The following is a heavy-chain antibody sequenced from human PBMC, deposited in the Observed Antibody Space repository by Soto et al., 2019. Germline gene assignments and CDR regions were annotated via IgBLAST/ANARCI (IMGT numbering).Heavy chain of an antibody. CDR1: GYTLTELS. CDR3: ATLETYYDSSYPLDY. D-gene: IGHD3-22*01. V-gene: IGHV1-24*01. J-gene: IGHJ4*02. Sequence: ASVKVSCKVSGYTLTELSMHWVRQAPGKGLEWMGGFDPEDGETIYAQKFQGRVTMTEDTSTDTAYMELSSLRSEDTAVYYCATLETYYDSSYPLDYWGQGTLVTVSS. CDR2: FDPEDGET.